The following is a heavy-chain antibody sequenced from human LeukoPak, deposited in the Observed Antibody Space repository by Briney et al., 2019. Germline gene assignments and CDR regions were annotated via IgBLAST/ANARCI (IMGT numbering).Heavy chain of an antibody. Sequence: AGGSVRLSCAASGFPISSYWMSWVRQVPGKGLESVAHIKHDSSETYYVDTVRGRFTISRDNAKNSVYLQMNSLRAEDTAMYYCARDGWFGDYNWFDPWGQGTLVTVSS. CDR1: GFPISSYW. J-gene: IGHJ5*02. CDR2: IKHDSSET. CDR3: ARDGWFGDYNWFDP. V-gene: IGHV3-7*01. D-gene: IGHD3-10*01.